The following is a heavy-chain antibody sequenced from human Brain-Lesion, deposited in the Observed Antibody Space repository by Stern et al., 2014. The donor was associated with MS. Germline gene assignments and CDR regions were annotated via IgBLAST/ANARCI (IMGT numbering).Heavy chain of an antibody. D-gene: IGHD2-2*01. J-gene: IGHJ6*02. CDR1: GGSISSGGYY. V-gene: IGHV4-61*02. CDR3: ARGRVVPGFQYYATDV. Sequence: VQLVQSGPGLVKPSQTLSLSCTVSGGSISSGGYYWSWIRQPAGKGLEWIGRIFNSGSTSYNPSLKSRGTISIDTSKNHFSLRLNSMTAADTAVYYCARGRVVPGFQYYATDVWGQGTTVIVSS. CDR2: IFNSGST.